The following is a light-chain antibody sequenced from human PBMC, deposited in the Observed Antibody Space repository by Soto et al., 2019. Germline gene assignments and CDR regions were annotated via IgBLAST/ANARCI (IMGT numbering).Light chain of an antibody. J-gene: IGKJ2*01. Sequence: DIVMTQSPDSLAVSLDERATINCKSSQTIFSSYDKDYLAWYQQKPGQPPKLLIYWASNREAGVPDRFSGGGSGTDFTLTISSLQAEDVAVYYCQQYYRAPYSFGQGTKLEIK. CDR1: QTIFSSYDKDY. V-gene: IGKV4-1*01. CDR2: WAS. CDR3: QQYYRAPYS.